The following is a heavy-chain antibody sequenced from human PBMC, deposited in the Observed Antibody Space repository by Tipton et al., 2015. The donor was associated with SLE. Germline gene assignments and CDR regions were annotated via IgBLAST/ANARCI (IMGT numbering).Heavy chain of an antibody. CDR2: ISYDGSNK. D-gene: IGHD1-26*01. Sequence: QLVQSGGGVVQPGRSLRLSCAASGFTFSSYAMHWVRQAPGKGLEWVAVISYDGSNKYYADSVKGRFTISRDNSKNTLYLQMNSLRAEDTAVYYCARRGSPPQGGSLDYWGQGTLVTVSS. CDR1: GFTFSSYA. V-gene: IGHV3-30-3*01. J-gene: IGHJ4*02. CDR3: ARRGSPPQGGSLDY.